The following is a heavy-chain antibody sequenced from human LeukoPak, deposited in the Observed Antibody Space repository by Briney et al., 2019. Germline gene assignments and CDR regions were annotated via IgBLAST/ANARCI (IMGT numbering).Heavy chain of an antibody. CDR3: ASHSSYVSPFRS. Sequence: SETLSLTCTVSGGSTSNTSYYWGWIRQPPGKGLEWIGSIYYSGSTYYNPSLKSRVAISVDTSKNQFALKLSSVTAADTAVYYCASHSSYVSPFRSWGRGPLVTVSP. D-gene: IGHD3-10*02. J-gene: IGHJ5*02. V-gene: IGHV4-39*01. CDR1: GGSTSNTSYY. CDR2: IYYSGST.